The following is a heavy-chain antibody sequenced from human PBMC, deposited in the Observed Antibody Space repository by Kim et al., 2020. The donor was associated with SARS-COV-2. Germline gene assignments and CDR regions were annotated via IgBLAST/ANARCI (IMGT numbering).Heavy chain of an antibody. J-gene: IGHJ2*01. Sequence: ASVKVSCKVSGYTLTELSMHWVRQAPGKGLEWMGGFDPEDGETIYAQKFQGRVTMTEDTSTDTAYMELSSLRSEDTAVYYCATGISPYCSSTSCHRNWYFDLWGRGTLVTVSS. CDR3: ATGISPYCSSTSCHRNWYFDL. V-gene: IGHV1-24*01. CDR2: FDPEDGET. D-gene: IGHD2-2*01. CDR1: GYTLTELS.